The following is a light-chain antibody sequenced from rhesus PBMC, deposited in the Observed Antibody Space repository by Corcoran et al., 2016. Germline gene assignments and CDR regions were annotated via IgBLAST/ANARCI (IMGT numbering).Light chain of an antibody. CDR2: KAS. V-gene: IGKV1-22*01. CDR3: LQYNSSPYS. J-gene: IGKJ2*01. Sequence: DIQMTQSPSSLSASVGDTVTITCRASQSISSRLDWYQQKPGKAPKSLIYKASGLQSGAPSRVSGSGSGTDFTLTISSLQPESFAVYFCLQYNSSPYSFGQGTKVEIK. CDR1: QSISSR.